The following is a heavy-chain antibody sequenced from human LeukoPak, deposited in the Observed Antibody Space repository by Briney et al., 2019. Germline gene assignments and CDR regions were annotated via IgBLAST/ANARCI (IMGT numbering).Heavy chain of an antibody. CDR1: GFTFDDYA. CDR3: AKSMGRYDSSGYYSSFDY. Sequence: GGSLRLSCAASGFTFDDYAMHWVRQAPGKGLEWVSGISWNSGRIGYADSVKGRFTISRDNAKNSLYLQMNSLRAEDMALYYCAKSMGRYDSSGYYSSFDYWGQGTLVTVSS. V-gene: IGHV3-9*03. J-gene: IGHJ4*02. CDR2: ISWNSGRI. D-gene: IGHD3-22*01.